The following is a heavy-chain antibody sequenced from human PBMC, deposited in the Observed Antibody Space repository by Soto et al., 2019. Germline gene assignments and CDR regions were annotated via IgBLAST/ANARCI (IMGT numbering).Heavy chain of an antibody. D-gene: IGHD6-6*01. CDR1: GFTFSTYG. CDR2: ISYDGSNK. CDR3: AKDRPRSSSRGSLYY. Sequence: PAASLRLSFAASGFTFSTYGMHRVRQTPGKGLEWVAVISYDGSNKYYADSVKGRFTISRDNSKNTLYLQMNSLRAEDTAVYYCAKDRPRSSSRGSLYYWGQGT. V-gene: IGHV3-30*18. J-gene: IGHJ4*02.